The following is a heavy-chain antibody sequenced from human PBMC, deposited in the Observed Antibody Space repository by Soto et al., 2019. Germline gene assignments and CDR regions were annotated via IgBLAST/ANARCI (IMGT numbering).Heavy chain of an antibody. CDR1: GGTFSSYA. V-gene: IGHV1-69*13. CDR2: IIPIFGTA. J-gene: IGHJ4*02. CDR3: ARDRTKLEMAYFDY. Sequence: GASVKVSCKASGGTFSSYAISWVRQAPGQGLEWMGGIIPIFGTANYAQKFQGRVTITADESTSTAYMELSSLRSEDTAVYYCARDRTKLEMAYFDYWGQGTLVTVSS. D-gene: IGHD1-7*01.